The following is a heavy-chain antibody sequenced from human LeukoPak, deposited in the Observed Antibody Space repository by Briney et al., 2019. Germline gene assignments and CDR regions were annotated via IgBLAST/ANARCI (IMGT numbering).Heavy chain of an antibody. Sequence: SETLSLTCTVSGGSISSGSYYWSWIRQPAGKGLEWIGRIYTSGSTNYNPSLKSRVTISVDTSKNQFSLKLSSVTAADTAVYYCAREKRDGYNYFGYWGQGTLVTVSS. CDR3: AREKRDGYNYFGY. CDR1: GGSISSGSYY. J-gene: IGHJ4*02. V-gene: IGHV4-61*02. CDR2: IYTSGST. D-gene: IGHD5-24*01.